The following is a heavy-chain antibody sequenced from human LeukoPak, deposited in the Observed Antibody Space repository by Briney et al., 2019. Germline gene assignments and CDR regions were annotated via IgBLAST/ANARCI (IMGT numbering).Heavy chain of an antibody. Sequence: GGSLRLSCAASGFTFSSYSMNWVRQAPGKGLEGVSYISSSSSTIYYADSVKGRFTISRDNAKNSLYLQMNSLRAEDTAVYYCARRYGSGSSDYWGQGTLVTVSS. CDR1: GFTFSSYS. D-gene: IGHD3-10*01. CDR3: ARRYGSGSSDY. V-gene: IGHV3-48*01. CDR2: ISSSSSTI. J-gene: IGHJ4*02.